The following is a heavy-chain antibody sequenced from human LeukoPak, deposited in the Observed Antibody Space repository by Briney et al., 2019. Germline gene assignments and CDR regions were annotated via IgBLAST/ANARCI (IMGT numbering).Heavy chain of an antibody. CDR1: GGSIISSSYY. CDR2: IYYNGNTY. CDR3: ARTSLWFGELLVDY. J-gene: IGHJ4*02. D-gene: IGHD3-10*01. Sequence: PSETLSLTCTVSGGSIISSSYYWGWIRQPPGKGLEWIGTIYYNGNTYYYNPSLKSRVTISVDTSKNQFSLKLSSVTAADTAAYYCARTSLWFGELLVDYWGQGTLVTVSS. V-gene: IGHV4-39*01.